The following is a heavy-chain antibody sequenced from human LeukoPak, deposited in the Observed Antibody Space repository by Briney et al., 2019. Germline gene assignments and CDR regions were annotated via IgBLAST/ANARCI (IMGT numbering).Heavy chain of an antibody. CDR3: ARDPAYCGGDCFPRNYFDY. J-gene: IGHJ4*02. V-gene: IGHV1-46*01. CDR1: GHTFTSYG. CDR2: INPSGGST. D-gene: IGHD2-21*02. Sequence: ASVKVSCKASGHTFTSYGISWVRQAPGQGLEWMGIINPSGGSTSYAQKFQGRVTMTRDTSTSTVYMELSSLRSEDTAVYYCARDPAYCGGDCFPRNYFDYWGQGTLVTVSS.